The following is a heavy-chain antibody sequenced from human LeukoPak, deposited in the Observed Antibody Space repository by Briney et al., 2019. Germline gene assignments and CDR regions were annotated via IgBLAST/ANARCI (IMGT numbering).Heavy chain of an antibody. V-gene: IGHV4-34*01. CDR3: ARGGGARRGSGLPAPYDL. Sequence: PSETLSLTCGVFGGSFSGSHWTWVRQPPGKGLEWIGEITPRGFTAPNPSLESRVTISVDSPKNQLSLKLTSVTAADIGVYYCARGGGARRGSGLPAPYDLWGQGTMVTVSS. CDR2: ITPRGFT. J-gene: IGHJ3*01. D-gene: IGHD3-10*01. CDR1: GGSFSGSH.